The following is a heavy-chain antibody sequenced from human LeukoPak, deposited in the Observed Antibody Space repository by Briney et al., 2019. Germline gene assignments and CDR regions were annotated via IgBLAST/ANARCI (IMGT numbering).Heavy chain of an antibody. D-gene: IGHD6-19*01. CDR2: IIPILGIA. CDR1: GGTFSSYA. Sequence: EASVKVSCKASGGTFSSYAISWVRQAPGQGLEWMGRIIPILGIANYAQKFQGRVTITADKSTSTAHMELSSLRSEDTAVYYCARDSSPFAYWGQGTLVTVSS. V-gene: IGHV1-69*04. CDR3: ARDSSPFAY. J-gene: IGHJ4*02.